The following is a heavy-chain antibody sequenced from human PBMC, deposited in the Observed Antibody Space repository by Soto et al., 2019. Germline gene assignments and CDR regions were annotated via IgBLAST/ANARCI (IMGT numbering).Heavy chain of an antibody. D-gene: IGHD2-15*01. CDR2: IYPGDSNT. J-gene: IGHJ3*02. V-gene: IGHV5-51*01. CDR3: ASPLADCSGGSCYYAFDI. Sequence: GESMKIPWKVSGYTFTNFCIGWMRQMHGKGLEWMGIIYPGDSNTRYSPSFQGQVTISADKSISTAYLQWSSLKASDTAMYYCASPLADCSGGSCYYAFDIWGQGTMVTVS. CDR1: GYTFTNFC.